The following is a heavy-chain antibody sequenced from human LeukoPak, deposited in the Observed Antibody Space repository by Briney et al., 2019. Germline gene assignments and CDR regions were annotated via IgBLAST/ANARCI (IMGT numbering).Heavy chain of an antibody. CDR2: IKNDGGDT. CDR1: GFPFSHYW. CDR3: TRLAPGSSRDY. Sequence: GSLKLSCAASGFPFSHYWMSWVRPSPGKGLEWVATIKNDGGDTLYADSVKGRLTSSRDDAKNSLFLQFHSLRVDDTAVYYCTRLAPGSSRDYWGQGTLVTVSS. D-gene: IGHD2-15*01. J-gene: IGHJ4*02. V-gene: IGHV3-7*01.